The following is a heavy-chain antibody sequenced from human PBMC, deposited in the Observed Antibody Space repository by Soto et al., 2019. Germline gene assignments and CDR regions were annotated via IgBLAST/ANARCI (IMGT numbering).Heavy chain of an antibody. J-gene: IGHJ4*02. Sequence: ASVKVSCQASGYTFPLYDIRWVRQAPGQGLEWMGLISSYNGNTNYAQNLQGRVTMTTNTSTSTAYMELRSLRPDDTAVYYCARYRLYDFRRDCFDFWGRGTLINLSS. V-gene: IGHV1-18*04. CDR1: GYTFPLYD. CDR3: ARYRLYDFRRDCFDF. CDR2: ISSYNGNT. D-gene: IGHD3-3*01.